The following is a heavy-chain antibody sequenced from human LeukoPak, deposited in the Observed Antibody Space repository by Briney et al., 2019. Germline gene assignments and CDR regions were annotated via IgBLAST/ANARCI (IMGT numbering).Heavy chain of an antibody. Sequence: SGGSLRLSCAASGFTFSSYGMHWVRQAPGKGLEWVAVISYDGSNKYYADSVKGRFTISRDNSKNTLYLQMNSLRAEDTAVYYCAKDSSGHWGQGTLVTVSS. CDR2: ISYDGSNK. D-gene: IGHD6-19*01. CDR3: AKDSSGH. CDR1: GFTFSSYG. J-gene: IGHJ4*02. V-gene: IGHV3-30*18.